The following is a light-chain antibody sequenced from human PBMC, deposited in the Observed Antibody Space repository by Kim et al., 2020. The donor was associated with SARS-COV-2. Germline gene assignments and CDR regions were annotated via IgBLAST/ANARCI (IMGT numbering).Light chain of an antibody. V-gene: IGLV2-14*03. J-gene: IGLJ3*02. CDR1: TSDIGNSNY. CDR3: SSYTSSSTLGV. CDR2: DLT. Sequence: QSITISCTGSTSDIGNSNYVSWDQQHPGKAPKLIIYDLTYRPSGVSSRFSASKSGNTASLTISGLQADDEADYYCSSYTSSSTLGVFGGGTQLTVL.